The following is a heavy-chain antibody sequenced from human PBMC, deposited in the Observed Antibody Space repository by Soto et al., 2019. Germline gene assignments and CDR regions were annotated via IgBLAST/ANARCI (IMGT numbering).Heavy chain of an antibody. D-gene: IGHD6-19*01. J-gene: IGHJ4*02. Sequence: SETLSLTCTVSGGSISSGGYYWSWIRQHPGKGLEWIGYIYYSGSTYYNPSLKSRVTISVDTSKNQFSLKLSSVTAADTAVYYCARARIAVAGCPDYWGQGTLVTVSS. CDR3: ARARIAVAGCPDY. CDR2: IYYSGST. CDR1: GGSISSGGYY. V-gene: IGHV4-31*03.